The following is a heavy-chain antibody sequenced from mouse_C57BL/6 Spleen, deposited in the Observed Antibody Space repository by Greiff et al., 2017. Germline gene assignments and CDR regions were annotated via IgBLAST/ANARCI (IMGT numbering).Heavy chain of an antibody. V-gene: IGHV1-62-2*01. CDR1: GYTFTEYT. Sequence: QVQLKESGAELVKPGASVKLSCKASGYTFTEYTIHWVKQRSGQGLEWIGWFYPGSGSIKYNEKFKDKATLTADKSSSTVYMELSRLTSEDFAVYCCARHEDGPSTMVTEVGYFDYWGQGTTRTVSS. CDR3: ARHEDGPSTMVTEVGYFDY. J-gene: IGHJ2*01. D-gene: IGHD2-1*01. CDR2: FYPGSGSI.